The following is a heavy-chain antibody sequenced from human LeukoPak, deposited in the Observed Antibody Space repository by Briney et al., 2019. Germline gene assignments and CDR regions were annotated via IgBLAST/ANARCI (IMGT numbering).Heavy chain of an antibody. J-gene: IGHJ6*03. D-gene: IGHD3-3*01. Sequence: GRSLRLSCAASGFTFSSYGMHWVRQAPGKGLEWVAVISYDGSNKYYADSVKGRFTISRDNSKNTLYLQMNSLRAEDTAIYYCAKYVLRFLEPGLNYYMDVWGKGTTVTVSS. CDR3: AKYVLRFLEPGLNYYMDV. V-gene: IGHV3-30*18. CDR2: ISYDGSNK. CDR1: GFTFSSYG.